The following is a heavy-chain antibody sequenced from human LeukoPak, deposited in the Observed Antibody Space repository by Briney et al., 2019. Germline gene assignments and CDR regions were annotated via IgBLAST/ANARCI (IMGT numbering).Heavy chain of an antibody. Sequence: PSFTLPLTRIVSLGSISSSSYYWGWIRPPPGKGLEWIGSIYYSGSTYYNPSLTSRVTVSVDTSKTQFSLKLSSVTAAATAVYYCASTWARLLPNYFDYWGQGTLVTVSS. V-gene: IGHV4-39*01. CDR3: ASTWARLLPNYFDY. J-gene: IGHJ4*02. D-gene: IGHD3-22*01. CDR2: IYYSGST. CDR1: LGSISSSSYY.